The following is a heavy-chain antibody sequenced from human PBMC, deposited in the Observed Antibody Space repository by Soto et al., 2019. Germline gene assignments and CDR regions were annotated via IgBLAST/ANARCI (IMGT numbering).Heavy chain of an antibody. Sequence: QVQLQQWGAGLLKPSETLSLTCAVYGGSFSGYYWSWIRQPPGKGLEWIGEINHSGSTNYNPSLKRRVTIAVDMSKIQLSLKLGSAIAADTGVYYCARGYCSSTCCFGPPDYWSQGSLVTVSS. V-gene: IGHV4-34*01. D-gene: IGHD2-2*01. CDR1: GGSFSGYY. J-gene: IGHJ4*02. CDR2: INHSGST. CDR3: ARGYCSSTCCFGPPDY.